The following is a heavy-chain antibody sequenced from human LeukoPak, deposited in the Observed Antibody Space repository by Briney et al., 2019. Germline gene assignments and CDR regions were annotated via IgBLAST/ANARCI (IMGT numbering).Heavy chain of an antibody. CDR2: IYYSGST. D-gene: IGHD2-21*02. J-gene: IGHJ6*02. V-gene: IGHV4-61*01. CDR1: GGSVSSGSYY. Sequence: SETLSLTCTVSGGSVSSGSYYWNWIRQPPGKGLEWIGYIYYSGSTNYNPSLKSRVTISVDTSKNQFSLKLSSVTAADTAVYYCARDRVVVTAYYGMDVWGQGTTVTASS. CDR3: ARDRVVVTAYYGMDV.